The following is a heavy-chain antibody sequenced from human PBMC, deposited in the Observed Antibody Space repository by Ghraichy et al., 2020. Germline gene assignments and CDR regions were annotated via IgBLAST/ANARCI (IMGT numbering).Heavy chain of an antibody. CDR2: IYWDDDK. CDR1: GFSLSTSGVG. V-gene: IGHV2-5*02. Sequence: SGPTLVKPTQTLTLTCTFSGFSLSTSGVGVGWIRQPPGKALEWLALIYWDDDKRYSPSLKSRLTITKDTSKNQVVLTMTNMDPVDTATYYCAHSGLYYGDLPPSYYFDYWGQGTLVTVSS. D-gene: IGHD4-17*01. CDR3: AHSGLYYGDLPPSYYFDY. J-gene: IGHJ4*02.